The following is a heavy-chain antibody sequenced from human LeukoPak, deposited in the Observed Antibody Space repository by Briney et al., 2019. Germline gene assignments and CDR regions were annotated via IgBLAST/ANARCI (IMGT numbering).Heavy chain of an antibody. V-gene: IGHV3-66*01. CDR2: IYTSGTA. CDR1: GFTVSGNY. J-gene: IGHJ4*02. CDR3: ARDPHYYDSSGYYYGADY. Sequence: GGSLRLSCAASGFTVSGNYMTWVRQAPGKGLEWVSVIYTSGTADYADSVKGRFIISRDASKNTVNLQMNSLRAEDTAVYYCARDPHYYDSSGYYYGADYWGQGTLVTVSS. D-gene: IGHD3-22*01.